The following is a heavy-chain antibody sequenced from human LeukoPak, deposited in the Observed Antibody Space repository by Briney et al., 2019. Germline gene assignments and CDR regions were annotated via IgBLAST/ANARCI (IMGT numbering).Heavy chain of an antibody. CDR1: AFTFSSYW. V-gene: IGHV3-7*01. Sequence: PGGPRGFSFEAPAFTFSSYWMTWFRRAPGKGRKWVANIKEDGSEINYVDSVKGRFTISRDNAKNSLFLQMNSLRVEDTAVYYCARDRGYSSFDYWGQGTLVTVSP. J-gene: IGHJ4*02. CDR2: IKEDGSEI. CDR3: ARDRGYSSFDY. D-gene: IGHD4-23*01.